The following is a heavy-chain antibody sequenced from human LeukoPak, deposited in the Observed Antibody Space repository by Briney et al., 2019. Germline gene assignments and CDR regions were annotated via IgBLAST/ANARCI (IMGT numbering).Heavy chain of an antibody. CDR3: ARLGAGPTYYDFWSGYSSFYFDY. D-gene: IGHD3-3*01. CDR2: IHYSGNT. Sequence: GSLRLSCAASGFTFSSYAMSWVRQAPGKGLEWIGGIHYSGNTYYNPSLKSRVTISVDTSKNQFSLKLSSVTAADTAVYYCARLGAGPTYYDFWSGYSSFYFDYWGQGTLVTVSS. V-gene: IGHV4-39*01. J-gene: IGHJ4*02. CDR1: GFTFSSYA.